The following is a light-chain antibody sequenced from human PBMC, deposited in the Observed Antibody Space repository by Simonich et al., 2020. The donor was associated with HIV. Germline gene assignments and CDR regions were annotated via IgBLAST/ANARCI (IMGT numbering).Light chain of an antibody. CDR2: GAS. V-gene: IGKV3-15*01. CDR3: QQYNNWPSPFT. CDR1: QSVDIN. J-gene: IGKJ3*01. Sequence: EILMTQSPATLSVSPGERATLSCRTSQSVDINLAWYQQKPGQAPRLLIYGASSRATGIPARLSGSGFGTEFTLTISSMQSEDFAVYYCQQYNNWPSPFTFGPGTKVDIK.